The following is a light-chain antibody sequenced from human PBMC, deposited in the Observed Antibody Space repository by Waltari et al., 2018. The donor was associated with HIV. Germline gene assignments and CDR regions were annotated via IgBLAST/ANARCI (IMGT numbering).Light chain of an antibody. CDR1: SSDVGGSNY. V-gene: IGLV2-14*01. J-gene: IGLJ2*01. CDR2: EVS. CDR3: SSYTSSSTLL. Sequence: QSALTQPASVSGSPGQSITLSCTGTSSDVGGSNYVSWYQQHPGKAPKLMIYEVSNRPSGVSNRFSGSKSGNTASLTISGLQAEDEADYYCSSYTSSSTLLFGGGTKLTVL.